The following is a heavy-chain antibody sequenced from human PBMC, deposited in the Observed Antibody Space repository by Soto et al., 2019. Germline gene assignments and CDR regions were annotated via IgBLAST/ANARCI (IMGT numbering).Heavy chain of an antibody. CDR2: INHSGST. CDR1: GGSFSGYY. Sequence: SETLSLTCAVYGGSFSGYYWSWIRQPPGKGLEWIGEINHSGSTNYNPSLKSRVTISVDTSKNQFSLKLSSVTAADTAVYYCASDSSDLDYWGQGTLVTVSS. D-gene: IGHD6-19*01. CDR3: ASDSSDLDY. V-gene: IGHV4-34*01. J-gene: IGHJ4*02.